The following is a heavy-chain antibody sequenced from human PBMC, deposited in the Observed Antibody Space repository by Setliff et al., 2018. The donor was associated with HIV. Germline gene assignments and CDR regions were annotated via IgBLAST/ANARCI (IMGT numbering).Heavy chain of an antibody. CDR2: IVPILGIA. Sequence: ASVKVSGKASGGTFTNSAIGWVRQAPGQGLEWMGAIVPILGIANSAQKFQGRVTITTDESTNTAYMELSSLRSEDTAVYYCARIPTGGAFDIWGQGTVVTVSS. CDR1: GGTFTNSA. J-gene: IGHJ3*02. D-gene: IGHD7-27*01. CDR3: ARIPTGGAFDI. V-gene: IGHV1-69*10.